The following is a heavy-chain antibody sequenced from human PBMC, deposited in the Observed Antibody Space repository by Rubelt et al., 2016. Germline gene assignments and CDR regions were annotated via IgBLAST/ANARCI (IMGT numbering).Heavy chain of an antibody. CDR2: INPNSGRT. Sequence: QVQLVQSGAEVQKPGASVKVSCEASGYTFTAYYVHWVRQAPGQGLEWVGWINPNSGRTNYAQKFQGRVTLTRDTSITTSILELSSLSSDDTAVYYCATGPLRDSSGYHDYWGQGTLVTVSS. V-gene: IGHV1-2*02. CDR1: GYTFTAYY. CDR3: ATGPLRDSSGYHDY. J-gene: IGHJ4*02. D-gene: IGHD3-22*01.